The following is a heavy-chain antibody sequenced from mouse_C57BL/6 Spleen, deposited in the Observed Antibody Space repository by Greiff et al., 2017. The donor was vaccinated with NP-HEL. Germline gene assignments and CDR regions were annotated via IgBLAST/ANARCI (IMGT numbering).Heavy chain of an antibody. J-gene: IGHJ1*03. CDR1: GYTFTSYW. CDR2: IDPSDSET. V-gene: IGHV1-52*01. D-gene: IGHD2-1*01. Sequence: QVQLKQPGAELVRPGSSVKLSCKASGYTFTSYWMHWVKQRPIQGLEWIGNIDPSDSETHYNQKFKDKATLTVDKSSSTAYMQLSSLTSEDSAVYYCARWGNYEYFDVWGTGTTVTVSS. CDR3: ARWGNYEYFDV.